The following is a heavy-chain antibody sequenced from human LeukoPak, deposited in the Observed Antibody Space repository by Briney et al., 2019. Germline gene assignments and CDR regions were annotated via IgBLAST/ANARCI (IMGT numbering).Heavy chain of an antibody. V-gene: IGHV4-34*01. CDR2: INHSGST. Sequence: SETLSLTCAVYGGSFSGYYWSWIRQPPGKGLEWIGEINHSGSTNYNPSLKSRVTISVDTSKDQFSLKLSSVTAADTAVYYCARGFRNAYCSGGSCYRGSWFDPWGQGTLVTVSS. J-gene: IGHJ5*02. CDR1: GGSFSGYY. D-gene: IGHD2-15*01. CDR3: ARGFRNAYCSGGSCYRGSWFDP.